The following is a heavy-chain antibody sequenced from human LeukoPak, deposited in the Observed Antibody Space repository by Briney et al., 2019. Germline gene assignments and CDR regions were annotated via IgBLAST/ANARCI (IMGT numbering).Heavy chain of an antibody. D-gene: IGHD2-15*01. V-gene: IGHV4-59*12. CDR1: GGSISTYY. CDR3: ASVVAATYYFDY. Sequence: PSETLSLTCTVSGGSISTYYWSWIRQPPGKGLGWIGYIYYSGGTNYNPSLKSRVTISVDTSKNQFSLKVRSVTAADTAVYYCASVVAATYYFDYWGQGTLVTVSS. CDR2: IYYSGGT. J-gene: IGHJ4*02.